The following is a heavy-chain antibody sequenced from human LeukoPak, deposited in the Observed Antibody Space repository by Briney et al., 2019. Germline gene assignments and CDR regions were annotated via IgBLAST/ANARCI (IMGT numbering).Heavy chain of an antibody. CDR3: ARAGGFFSPFGY. V-gene: IGHV4-39*07. CDR2: IHYSGST. D-gene: IGHD3-16*01. Sequence: SETLSLTCTVSGGSITSSSSYWGWIRQPPGKGLEWIGTIHYSGSTDYNPSLKSRVTISIDTSKNQFSLKLSSVTAADTAVYYCARAGGFFSPFGYWGQGTLVTVSS. J-gene: IGHJ4*02. CDR1: GGSITSSSSY.